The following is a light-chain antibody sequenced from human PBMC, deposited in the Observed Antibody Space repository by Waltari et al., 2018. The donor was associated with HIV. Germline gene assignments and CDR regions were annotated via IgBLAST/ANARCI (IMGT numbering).Light chain of an antibody. CDR2: ATS. J-gene: IGKJ2*01. CDR3: QQSYYTPYT. V-gene: IGKV1-39*01. Sequence: DIQMTQSPSSSSASVGDRVIISCRTSHNVGSYLNWYQQRPRTAPKLLIYATSSLQSGVPSRFSCTGYGTNFSLTISSLQPEDFATYFCQQSYYTPYTFGQGTTLEI. CDR1: HNVGSY.